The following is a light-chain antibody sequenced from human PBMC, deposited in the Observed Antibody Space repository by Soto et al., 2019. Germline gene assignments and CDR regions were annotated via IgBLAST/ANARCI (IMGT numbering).Light chain of an antibody. CDR3: QQAYTSPLT. CDR2: GAS. V-gene: IGKV1-39*01. CDR1: QNIGTY. J-gene: IGKJ4*01. Sequence: DIQMTQSPSSLSASVGDGVTITCRASQNIGTYLNWYQQTPGKAPKLLIYGASTLHDGVPSRFSGRGSGTDFTLTVGGLQPEEFATYVCQQAYTSPLTFGGGTRVEI.